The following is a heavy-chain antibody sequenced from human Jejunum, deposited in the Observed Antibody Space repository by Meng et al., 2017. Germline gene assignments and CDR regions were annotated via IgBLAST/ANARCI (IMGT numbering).Heavy chain of an antibody. CDR2: VYYTGRT. CDR1: GGSINTNTYC. CDR3: ARAKVTPMGYWFDP. Sequence: QLQVQESGPGLVKPSETLSLTCTVSGGSINTNTYCWDWIRQPPGKGMEWIGSVYYTGRTFYNPSLKSRVTISLDTSKNQFSLNLRSVAAADTAVYYCARAKVTPMGYWFDPWGQGTLVTVSS. J-gene: IGHJ5*02. D-gene: IGHD2-21*02. V-gene: IGHV4-39*01.